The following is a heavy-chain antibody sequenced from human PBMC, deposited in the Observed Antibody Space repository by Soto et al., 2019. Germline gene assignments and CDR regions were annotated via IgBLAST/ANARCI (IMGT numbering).Heavy chain of an antibody. V-gene: IGHV3-72*01. CDR2: IRNKANSYTT. D-gene: IGHD1-26*01. Sequence: EVQLVESGGGLVQPGGSLRLSCVASGFTFSEYYMDWVRQAPGKGLEWVGRIRNKANSYTTEYGASVKGRFTISRDDSKISLYLQMNSLKTEDTAVYYCARGELLRDWGQGTLVTVSS. J-gene: IGHJ4*02. CDR3: ARGELLRD. CDR1: GFTFSEYY.